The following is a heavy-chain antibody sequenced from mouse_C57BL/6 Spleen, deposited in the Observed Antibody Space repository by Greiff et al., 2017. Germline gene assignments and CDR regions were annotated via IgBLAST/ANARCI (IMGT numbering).Heavy chain of an antibody. D-gene: IGHD1-1*01. Sequence: VQLQQSGPELVKPGASVKISCKASGYTFTDYYMNWVKQSHGKSLEWIGDINPNNGGTSYNQKFKGKATLTVDKSSSTAYMELRSLTSEDSAVYYCARRGDYYGSSYGWYFDVWGTGTTVTVSS. CDR1: GYTFTDYY. CDR2: INPNNGGT. V-gene: IGHV1-26*01. J-gene: IGHJ1*03. CDR3: ARRGDYYGSSYGWYFDV.